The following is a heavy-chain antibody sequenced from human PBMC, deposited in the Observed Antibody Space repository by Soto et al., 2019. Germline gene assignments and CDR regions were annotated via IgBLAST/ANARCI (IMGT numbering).Heavy chain of an antibody. J-gene: IGHJ4*02. CDR2: INSDGSST. CDR1: GFTFSSYW. V-gene: IGHV3-74*01. D-gene: IGHD2-15*01. CDR3: VRTSLVVAAATREAY. Sequence: GGSLRLSCAASGFTFSSYWMHWVRQAPGKGLVWVSRINSDGSSTSYADSVKGRFTISRDNAKNTLYLQMNSLRAEDTAVYYCVRTSLVVAAATREAYWGQGTRVTVSS.